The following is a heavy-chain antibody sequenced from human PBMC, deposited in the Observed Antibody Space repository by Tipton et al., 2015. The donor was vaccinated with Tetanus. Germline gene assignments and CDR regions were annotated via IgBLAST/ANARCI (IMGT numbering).Heavy chain of an antibody. CDR3: AKMAASWYLGYFDY. Sequence: SGFTLSRYTLNWVRQAPGNGLEWLSGISSSGVYTFYADSLKGRFTTSRDNSKNMLYLQMSSLSAEDTAVYYCAKMAASWYLGYFDYWGQGSLVTVSS. CDR2: ISSSGVYT. CDR1: GFTLSRYT. J-gene: IGHJ4*02. V-gene: IGHV3-23*01. D-gene: IGHD6-13*01.